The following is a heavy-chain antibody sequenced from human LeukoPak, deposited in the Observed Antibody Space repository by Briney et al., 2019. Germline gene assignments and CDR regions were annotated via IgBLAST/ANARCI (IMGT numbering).Heavy chain of an antibody. J-gene: IGHJ4*02. CDR1: GFTFSSYS. CDR2: ISSSSSYI. Sequence: GGSLRLSCAASGFTFSSYSMNWVRQAPGKGLEWVSSISSSSSYIYYADSVKGRFTISRDNAKNSLYLQMNSLRAEDTAAYYCARDDIQWLVGSGSFPDYWGQGTLVTVSS. D-gene: IGHD6-19*01. CDR3: ARDDIQWLVGSGSFPDY. V-gene: IGHV3-21*01.